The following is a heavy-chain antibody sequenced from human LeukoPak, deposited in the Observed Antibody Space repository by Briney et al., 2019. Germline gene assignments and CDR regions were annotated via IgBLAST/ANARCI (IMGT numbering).Heavy chain of an antibody. D-gene: IGHD4-11*01. CDR3: VKHGEAYSDSKTDY. CDR2: ISGSGGTT. V-gene: IGHV3-23*01. J-gene: IGHJ4*02. Sequence: GGSLRLSCAASGFTFSSFAMRWVRQAPGKGLEWVSAISGSGGTTYYADSVKGRFAISRDNSKNTLSLQMNSLRAEDTAIYYCVKHGEAYSDSKTDYWRQGILATVSS. CDR1: GFTFSSFA.